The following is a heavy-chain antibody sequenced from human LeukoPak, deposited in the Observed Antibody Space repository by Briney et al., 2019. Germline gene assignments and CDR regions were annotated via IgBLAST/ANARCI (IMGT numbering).Heavy chain of an antibody. CDR1: GGTFSSYA. D-gene: IGHD2-2*01. Sequence: SVKVSCKASGGTFSSYAISWVRQAPGQGLEWMGGIIPIFGTANYAQKFQGRVTITTDESTSTAYMELSSLRSEDTAVHYCARVAFGSTSLPDWYFDLWGRGTLVTVSS. J-gene: IGHJ2*01. CDR3: ARVAFGSTSLPDWYFDL. CDR2: IIPIFGTA. V-gene: IGHV1-69*05.